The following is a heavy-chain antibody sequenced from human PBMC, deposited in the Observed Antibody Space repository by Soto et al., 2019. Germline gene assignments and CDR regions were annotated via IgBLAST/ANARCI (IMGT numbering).Heavy chain of an antibody. V-gene: IGHV4-59*01. D-gene: IGHD6-19*01. J-gene: IGHJ2*01. CDR3: ARCSGWSWDCEL. Sequence: QVQLQESGPGLVDPSETLSLTCTVSGGAISSYYWNWIRQPPGKGREWIGYIYHSGDTSYNAFLKSRASLSVDTSKTQFSLRLTSVTAADTAVYYGARCSGWSWDCELWGRGTLVTVSS. CDR2: IYHSGDT. CDR1: GGAISSYY.